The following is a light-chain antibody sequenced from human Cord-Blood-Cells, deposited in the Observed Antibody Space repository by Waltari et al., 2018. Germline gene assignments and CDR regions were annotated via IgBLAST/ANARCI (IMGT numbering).Light chain of an antibody. CDR1: SSDVGSYNR. Sequence: QSALNQPPSVYGSPGQSVTISYTGTSSDVGSYNRVSWYQQPPGTAPKLMIYEVSNRPSRVPDRFSGSKSGNTASLTISGLQAEDEADYYCSSYTSSSTWVFGGGTKLTVL. J-gene: IGLJ3*02. CDR3: SSYTSSSTWV. CDR2: EVS. V-gene: IGLV2-18*02.